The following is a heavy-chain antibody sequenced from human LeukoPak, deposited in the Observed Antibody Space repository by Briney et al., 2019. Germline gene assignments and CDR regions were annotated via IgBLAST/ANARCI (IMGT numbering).Heavy chain of an antibody. J-gene: IGHJ4*02. CDR2: ISYDGSNK. V-gene: IGHV3-30-3*01. CDR3: ARGGGLVLRFLEWLGFDY. D-gene: IGHD3-3*01. Sequence: PGGSLRLSCAASGFTFSSYAMHWVRQAPGKGLEWVAVISYDGSNKCYADSVKGRFTISRDNSKNTLYLQMNSLRAEDTAVYYCARGGGLVLRFLEWLGFDYWGQGTLVTVSS. CDR1: GFTFSSYA.